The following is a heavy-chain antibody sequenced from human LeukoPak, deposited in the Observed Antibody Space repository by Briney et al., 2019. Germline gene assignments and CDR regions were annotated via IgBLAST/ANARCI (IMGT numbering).Heavy chain of an antibody. CDR3: ARRHVVGAIDY. D-gene: IGHD1-26*01. CDR2: INSDGSST. V-gene: IGHV3-74*01. Sequence: GGSLRLSCAASGFTFSSYWMHWVRHAPGEGLVWVSRINSDGSSTTYADSVKGRFTISRDNAKNTLYLQMNSLRAEDTALYYCARRHVVGAIDYWGQGTLVTVSS. J-gene: IGHJ4*02. CDR1: GFTFSSYW.